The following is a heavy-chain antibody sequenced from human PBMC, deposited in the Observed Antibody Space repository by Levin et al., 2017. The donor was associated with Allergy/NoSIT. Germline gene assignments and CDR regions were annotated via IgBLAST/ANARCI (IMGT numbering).Heavy chain of an antibody. CDR2: TYYRSKWYY. D-gene: IGHD6-6*01. CDR3: VRGRSSSPTSNFDY. Sequence: KASETLSLTCAISGDSVSSNSAAWNWIRQSPSRGLEWLGRTYYRSKWYYDYTLSVRSRMTIFPDTSKNHLSLQLNSVTPDDTAVYYCVRGRSSSPTSNFDYWGQGTLVTVSS. V-gene: IGHV6-1*01. J-gene: IGHJ4*02. CDR1: GDSVSSNSAA.